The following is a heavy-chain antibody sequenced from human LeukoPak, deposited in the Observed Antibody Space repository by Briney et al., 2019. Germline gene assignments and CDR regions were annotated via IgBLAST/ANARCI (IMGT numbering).Heavy chain of an antibody. Sequence: GGSLRLSCAASGFTFSSYGMHWVRQAPGKGLEWVAFIRYDGSNKYYADSVKGRFTISRDNAKNSLYLQMNSLRAEDTAVYYCARDRVDYWGQGTLVTVSS. CDR3: ARDRVDY. D-gene: IGHD3-10*01. V-gene: IGHV3-30*02. J-gene: IGHJ4*02. CDR2: IRYDGSNK. CDR1: GFTFSSYG.